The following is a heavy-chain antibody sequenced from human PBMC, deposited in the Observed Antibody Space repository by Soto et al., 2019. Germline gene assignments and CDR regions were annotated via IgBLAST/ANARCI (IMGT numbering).Heavy chain of an antibody. CDR3: ARTPVDCSGGSCYYFDY. CDR1: GFSLSTSGMC. CDR2: IDWDDDK. Sequence: GSGPTLVNPTQTLTLTCTFSGFSLSTSGMCVSWIRQPPGKALEWLARIDWDDDKYYSTSLKTRLTISKDTSKNQVVLTMTNMDPVDTATYYCARTPVDCSGGSCYYFDYWGQGTLVTVSS. V-gene: IGHV2-70*11. D-gene: IGHD2-15*01. J-gene: IGHJ4*02.